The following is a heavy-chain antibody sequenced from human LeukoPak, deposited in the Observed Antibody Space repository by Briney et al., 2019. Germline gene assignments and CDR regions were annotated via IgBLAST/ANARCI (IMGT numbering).Heavy chain of an antibody. V-gene: IGHV4-4*08. J-gene: IGHJ4*02. CDR2: IYTSGST. Sequence: SETLSLTCTVSGGSISSYYWSWIRQPPGKGLEWIGRIYTSGSTNYNPSLKSRVTISVDTSKNQFSLKLSSVTAADTAVYYCASSAVAGSDTFDYWGQGTLVTVSS. CDR3: ASSAVAGSDTFDY. D-gene: IGHD6-19*01. CDR1: GGSISSYY.